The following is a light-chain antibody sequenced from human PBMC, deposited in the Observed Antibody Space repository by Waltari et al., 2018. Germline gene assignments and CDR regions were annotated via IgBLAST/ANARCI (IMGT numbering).Light chain of an antibody. CDR2: DVS. CDR1: SREVGGYNY. Sequence: QSALTQPASVSGSPGQSITIPCTGTSREVGGYNYVSWYQQHPGKAPKLMIYDVSNRPSGVSNRFSGSKSGNTASLTISGLQAEDEADYYCSSYTSSSLVFGGGTKLTVL. CDR3: SSYTSSSLV. V-gene: IGLV2-14*01. J-gene: IGLJ2*01.